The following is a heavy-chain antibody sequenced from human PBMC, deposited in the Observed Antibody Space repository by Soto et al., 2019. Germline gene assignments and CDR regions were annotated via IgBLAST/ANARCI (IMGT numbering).Heavy chain of an antibody. Sequence: SGTTDITSAVYGGSFIGYYWGWIRQPPGKGLEWIGEINHSGSTNSNPSLKSRVTISVDTSKNQFSLKLSSVTAADTAVYYCARGITGAVVRGAFDIWGQGTMVTVSS. CDR1: GGSFIGYY. J-gene: IGHJ3*02. D-gene: IGHD7-27*01. V-gene: IGHV4-34*01. CDR3: ARGITGAVVRGAFDI. CDR2: INHSGST.